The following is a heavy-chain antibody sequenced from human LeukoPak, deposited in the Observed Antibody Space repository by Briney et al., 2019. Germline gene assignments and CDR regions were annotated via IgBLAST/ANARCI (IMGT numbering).Heavy chain of an antibody. J-gene: IGHJ4*02. CDR1: GGSISSSSYY. CDR3: ARLQAYGSGFDY. D-gene: IGHD3-10*01. V-gene: IGHV4-39*01. Sequence: SETLSLTCTVSGGSISSSSYYWGWIRRPPGKGLEWIGSIYYSGSTYYNPSLKSRVTISVDTSKNQFSLKLSSVTAADTAVYYCARLQAYGSGFDYWGQGTLVTVSS. CDR2: IYYSGST.